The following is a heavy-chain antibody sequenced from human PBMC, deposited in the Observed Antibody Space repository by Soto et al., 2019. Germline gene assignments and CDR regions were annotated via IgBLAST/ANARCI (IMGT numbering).Heavy chain of an antibody. CDR2: IYYSGST. CDR3: ASSAGYSSGWYEAIFDY. V-gene: IGHV4-39*01. Sequence: QLQLQESGPGLVKPSETLSLTCTVSGGSISSSSYYWGWIRQPPGKGLEWIGSIYYSGSTYYNPSLKSRVTLSVDTSKNQFSLKLSSVTAADTAVYYCASSAGYSSGWYEAIFDYWGQGTLVTVSS. CDR1: GGSISSSSYY. D-gene: IGHD6-19*01. J-gene: IGHJ4*02.